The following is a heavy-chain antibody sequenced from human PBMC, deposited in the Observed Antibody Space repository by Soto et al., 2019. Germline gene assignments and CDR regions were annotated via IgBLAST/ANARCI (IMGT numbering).Heavy chain of an antibody. J-gene: IGHJ6*02. CDR2: IVVGSGIT. D-gene: IGHD6-6*01. Sequence: ASVKVSCKASGFTLTDSAVQWVRQARGQRLEWIGWIVVGSGITNYAQKFQERVTMTRDTSTSTVYMELRSLRSEDTAVYYCARDHWTPRPPLYGMDVWGQGTTVTVSS. CDR3: ARDHWTPRPPLYGMDV. CDR1: GFTLTDSA. V-gene: IGHV1-58*01.